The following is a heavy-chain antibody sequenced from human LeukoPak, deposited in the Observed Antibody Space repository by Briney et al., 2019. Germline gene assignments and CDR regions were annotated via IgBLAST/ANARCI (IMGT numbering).Heavy chain of an antibody. Sequence: SETLSLTCTVSAGSISSGSYWWSWIRQPAGKGLEWIAHIHTSGNTNYNSSLKSRVTISVDTSKNQFSRKLSSVTAADTAVYYCARDPGIMVRGSRRGYDGNYYYMDGWGKGTTVTISS. CDR2: IHTSGNT. CDR3: ARDPGIMVRGSRRGYDGNYYYMDG. V-gene: IGHV4-61*09. D-gene: IGHD3-10*01. J-gene: IGHJ6*03. CDR1: AGSISSGSYW.